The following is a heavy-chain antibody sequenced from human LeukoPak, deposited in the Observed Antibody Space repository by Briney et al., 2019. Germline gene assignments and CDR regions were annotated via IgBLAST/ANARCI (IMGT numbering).Heavy chain of an antibody. Sequence: GESLRLSCAASGFTVSSNYMSWVRQAPGKGLEWVSVTYSVGSTYYADSVKGRFTISRHESKNTLYLQMNSLRAEDTAMYYCARGVTRHWYFDLWGRGTLVTVSS. CDR1: GFTVSSNY. CDR3: ARGVTRHWYFDL. J-gene: IGHJ2*01. CDR2: TYSVGST. D-gene: IGHD2-21*02. V-gene: IGHV3-53*04.